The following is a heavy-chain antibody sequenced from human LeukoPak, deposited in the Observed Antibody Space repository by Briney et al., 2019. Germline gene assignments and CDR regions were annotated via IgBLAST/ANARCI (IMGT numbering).Heavy chain of an antibody. Sequence: PGGSLRLSCAASGFTFSSYSMNWVCQAPGKGLEWVSYISSSSSTIYYADSVKGRFTISRDNAKNSLYLQMNSLRAEDTAVYYCARGLGIAAAAPADYWGQGTLVTVSS. CDR2: ISSSSSTI. J-gene: IGHJ4*02. V-gene: IGHV3-48*04. CDR3: ARGLGIAAAAPADY. D-gene: IGHD6-13*01. CDR1: GFTFSSYS.